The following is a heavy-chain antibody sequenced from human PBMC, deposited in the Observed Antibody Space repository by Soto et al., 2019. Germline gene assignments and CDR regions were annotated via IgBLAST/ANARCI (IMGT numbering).Heavy chain of an antibody. V-gene: IGHV3-30-3*01. CDR2: ISYDGNNK. CDR3: ARSRMIVVAPWYFDL. J-gene: IGHJ2*01. Sequence: QVQLVESGGGVIQPGRSLRLSCAASGFTFSDYAMHWVRQAPGKGLEWVAVISYDGNNKYYADSEKGRFSISRDNSKNALFLQMNSLRAEDTAVYYCARSRMIVVAPWYFDLWGRGTLVTVSS. CDR1: GFTFSDYA. D-gene: IGHD3-22*01.